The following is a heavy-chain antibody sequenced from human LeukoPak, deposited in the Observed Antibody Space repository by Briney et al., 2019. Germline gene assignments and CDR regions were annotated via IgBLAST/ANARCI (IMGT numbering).Heavy chain of an antibody. D-gene: IGHD2-21*02. V-gene: IGHV4-38-2*02. CDR2: IYHSGST. Sequence: PSETLSLTCTVSGYSISSGFYWGWIRQPPGKGLEWIGSIYHSGSTYYNPSLKNRVTISVDTSKNQFSLKLSSVTAADTAVYYCARDHSVTASGSHYYYYMDVWGKGTTVTVTS. CDR3: ARDHSVTASGSHYYYYMDV. J-gene: IGHJ6*03. CDR1: GYSISSGFY.